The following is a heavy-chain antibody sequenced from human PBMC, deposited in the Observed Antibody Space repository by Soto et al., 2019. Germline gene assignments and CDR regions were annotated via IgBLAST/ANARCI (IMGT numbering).Heavy chain of an antibody. Sequence: PGESLKISCQGPGYRFSSSWIGWVRQKPGKGLEWLGNVYPSDSDVRYSPAFEGQVTISADNSINTAYLQLLNLKASDTDIYYCTKAATSRFDSWGQGTRVTVSS. CDR3: TKAATSRFDS. D-gene: IGHD2-15*01. CDR2: VYPSDSDV. CDR1: GYRFSSSW. V-gene: IGHV5-51*01. J-gene: IGHJ5*01.